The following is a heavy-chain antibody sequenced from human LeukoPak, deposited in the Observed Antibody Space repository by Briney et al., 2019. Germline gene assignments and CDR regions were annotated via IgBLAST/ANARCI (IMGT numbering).Heavy chain of an antibody. J-gene: IGHJ4*02. D-gene: IGHD3-9*01. CDR1: GGTFSSDA. CDR2: IIPIFGTA. CDR3: ARVEGFDILTGYPKGPFDY. Sequence: ASVKVSCKASGGTFSSDAISWVRQAPGQGLEWMGGIIPIFGTANYAQKFQGRVTITADESTSTAYMELSSLRSEDTAVYYCARVEGFDILTGYPKGPFDYWGQGTLVTVSS. V-gene: IGHV1-69*13.